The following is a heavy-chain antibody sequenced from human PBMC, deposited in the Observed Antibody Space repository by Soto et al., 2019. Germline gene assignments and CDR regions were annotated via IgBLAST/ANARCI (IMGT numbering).Heavy chain of an antibody. V-gene: IGHV1-2*04. CDR2: INPNSGGT. Sequence: ASVKVSCKASGYTFTGYYMHWVRQAPGQGLEWMGWINPNSGGTNYAQKFQGWVTMTRDTSISTAYMELSRLRSDDPAVFYWAGGGGAGRGLRIFYWGQGTLVTVSS. CDR3: AGGGGAGRGLRIFY. D-gene: IGHD3-16*01. J-gene: IGHJ4*02. CDR1: GYTFTGYY.